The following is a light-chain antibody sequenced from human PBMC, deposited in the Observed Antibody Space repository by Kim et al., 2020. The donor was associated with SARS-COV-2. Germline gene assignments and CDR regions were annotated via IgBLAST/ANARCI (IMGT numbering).Light chain of an antibody. J-gene: IGKJ2*01. Sequence: GDRVTITCRASQSISNWLAWFQQKPGKAPKLLIYDVSNLQSGVPSRFSGSGSGTEFTLTISSLQPDDFATYYCQQYSSYYTFGQETKLE. CDR3: QQYSSYYT. CDR1: QSISNW. CDR2: DVS. V-gene: IGKV1-5*01.